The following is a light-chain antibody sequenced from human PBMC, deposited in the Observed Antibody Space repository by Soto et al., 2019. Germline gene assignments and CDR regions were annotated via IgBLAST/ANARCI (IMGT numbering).Light chain of an antibody. Sequence: EIVLTQSPGTLSLTPGERATLSCRASQSVSSSYLAWYQQKPGQAPRLLIYGASSRATGIPDRCSGSGSGKDFPFIISRLETEDFAVYYCQKYGSSPGTFGQGTKVDIK. CDR3: QKYGSSPGT. V-gene: IGKV3-20*01. CDR1: QSVSSSY. CDR2: GAS. J-gene: IGKJ1*01.